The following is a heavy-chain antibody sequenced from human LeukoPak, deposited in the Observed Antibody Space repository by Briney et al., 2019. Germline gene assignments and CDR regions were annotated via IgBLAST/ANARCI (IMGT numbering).Heavy chain of an antibody. D-gene: IGHD3-22*01. CDR3: AKTHDSSGYLRSHFDY. Sequence: GGSLSLSRAGSGFSFGSYAMTWVRQAPGKGLEWVSSINGNGGSTYYADSVKGRLTISIDTSKNTLYLQMNSLRAEDTAVYYCAKTHDSSGYLRSHFDYWGQGTLVTVSS. CDR2: INGNGGST. V-gene: IGHV3-23*01. J-gene: IGHJ4*02. CDR1: GFSFGSYA.